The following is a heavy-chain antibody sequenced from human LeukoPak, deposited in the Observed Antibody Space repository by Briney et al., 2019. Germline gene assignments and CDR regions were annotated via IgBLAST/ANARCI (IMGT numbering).Heavy chain of an antibody. J-gene: IGHJ6*02. D-gene: IGHD3-22*01. CDR3: SRVAGHYYDSSGNYYYYGLDV. CDR2: IYFGGNT. CDR1: GDSISNYY. V-gene: IGHV4-59*01. Sequence: SETLSLTCTVSGDSISNYYWSWLGQPPRKGLAWIGYIYFGGNTNYNPSLKSRVTMSVDTSKNQVSLKLGSVTAADTALYYCSRVAGHYYDSSGNYYYYGLDVWGQGTTVTVSS.